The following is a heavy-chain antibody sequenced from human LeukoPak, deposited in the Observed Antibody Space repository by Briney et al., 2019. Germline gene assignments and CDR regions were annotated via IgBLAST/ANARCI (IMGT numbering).Heavy chain of an antibody. J-gene: IGHJ3*02. D-gene: IGHD3-9*01. CDR1: GFTFSLYW. CDR3: ARYLRYFDWLLYPPQGSANDAFDI. CDR2: IKEDGSEK. Sequence: GGSLRLSCGASGFTFSLYWMSWVRQAPGKGLEWVANIKEDGSEKDYVDSVKGRFTLSRDNAKTSLYLQMNSLRAEDTAVYYCARYLRYFDWLLYPPQGSANDAFDIWGQGTMVTVSS. V-gene: IGHV3-7*03.